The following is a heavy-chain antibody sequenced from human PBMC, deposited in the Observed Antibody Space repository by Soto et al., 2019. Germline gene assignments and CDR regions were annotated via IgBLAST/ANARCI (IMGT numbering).Heavy chain of an antibody. CDR1: GYSFSSSNW. J-gene: IGHJ4*02. Sequence: QVQLQESGPGLVKPSDTLSLTCAVSGYSFSSSNWSGWLRQPPGKGLEWIGNIYYSGTTYYNPSLKSRVTMSVNTSKNQCSLKLTSVTAVDTAVYYCARREIQGPIDYWGQGTLVTVSS. CDR3: ARREIQGPIDY. D-gene: IGHD1-26*01. V-gene: IGHV4-28*01. CDR2: IYYSGTT.